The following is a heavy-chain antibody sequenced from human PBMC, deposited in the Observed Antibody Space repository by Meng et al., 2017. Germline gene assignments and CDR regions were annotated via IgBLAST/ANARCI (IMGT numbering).Heavy chain of an antibody. J-gene: IGHJ6*04. V-gene: IGHV1-46*01. CDR3: ARDANVAADGISSD. CDR2: INPTSGST. D-gene: IGHD6-13*01. Sequence: ASVKVSCKASGYTFSSYYMHWVRQAPGQGLEWMGRINPTSGSTSYAQKFQGRVTMTRDTSTSTVYMELSSLRSEDTAVYYGARDANVAADGISSDWGKGTTVTVSS. CDR1: GYTFSSYY.